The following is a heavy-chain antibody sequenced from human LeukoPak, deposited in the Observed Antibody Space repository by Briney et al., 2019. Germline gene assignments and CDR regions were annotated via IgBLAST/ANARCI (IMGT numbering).Heavy chain of an antibody. J-gene: IGHJ4*02. D-gene: IGHD4-23*01. CDR2: IYSRGTT. CDR1: GFTFSSYW. V-gene: IGHV3-53*01. CDR3: ARRAGGYSHPYDY. Sequence: GGSLRLSCAASGFTFSSYWMHWVRQAPGKGLEWVSLIYSRGTTYYADSVKGRFTISRDNSKNTLYLQMNSLRAEDTAVYYCARRAGGYSHPYDYWGQGILVTVSS.